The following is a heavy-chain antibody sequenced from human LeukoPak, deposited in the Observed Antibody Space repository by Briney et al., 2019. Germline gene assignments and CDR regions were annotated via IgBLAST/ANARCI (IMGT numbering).Heavy chain of an antibody. CDR2: ISYDGSNK. J-gene: IGHJ5*02. D-gene: IGHD3-22*01. CDR1: GFTLSSYG. V-gene: IGHV3-30*18. CDR3: AKEFYDSSGYYYVFNWFDP. Sequence: GRSLRLSCAASGFTLSSYGMHWVRQAPGKGLEWVAVISYDGSNKYYADSVKGRFTISRDNSKNTLYLQMNSLRAEDTAVYYCAKEFYDSSGYYYVFNWFDPWGQGTLVTVSS.